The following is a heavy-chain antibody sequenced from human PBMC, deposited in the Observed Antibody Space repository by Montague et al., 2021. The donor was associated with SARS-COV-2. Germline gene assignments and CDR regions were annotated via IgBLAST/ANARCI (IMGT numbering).Heavy chain of an antibody. V-gene: IGHV2-5*01. CDR1: GFSLSAPNVG. CDR2: IYSNDEK. D-gene: IGHD3-9*01. CDR3: AHLIRYYDIFTGIPFDY. Sequence: PALVKPTQTLTLTCTFSGFSLSAPNVGVGWIRQPPGKALEWAAAIYSNDEKRYSPSLRNRLTITKDTAKNQVVLSLTYVDPVDTATYYCAHLIRYYDIFTGIPFDYWGQGSQVTVSS. J-gene: IGHJ4*02.